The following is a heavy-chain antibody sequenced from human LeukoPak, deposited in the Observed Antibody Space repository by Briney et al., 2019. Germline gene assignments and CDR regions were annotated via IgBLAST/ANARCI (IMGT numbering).Heavy chain of an antibody. CDR2: MNPNSGST. CDR3: ARGRSTGYPYYFEY. V-gene: IGHV1-8*03. J-gene: IGHJ4*02. CDR1: GYTFTSYD. Sequence: ASVKVSCKASGYTFTSYDINWVRQATGQGLEWMGWMNPNSGSTGYAQKFQGRVTITRNTSISTAYMELSGLRSEDTAVYYCARGRSTGYPYYFEYWGLGTLVTVSS. D-gene: IGHD5-12*01.